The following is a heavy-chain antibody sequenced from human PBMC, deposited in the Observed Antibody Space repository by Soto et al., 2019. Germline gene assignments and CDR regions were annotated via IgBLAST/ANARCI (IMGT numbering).Heavy chain of an antibody. J-gene: IGHJ4*02. CDR2: IKQDGSEK. D-gene: IGHD6-13*01. CDR3: ASVPCLGPNHGVVPHNAETMYSSSWYVVDY. CDR1: GFTFSSYW. Sequence: EVQLVESGGGLVQPGGSLRLSCAASGFTFSSYWMSWVRQAPGKGLEWVANIKQDGSEKYYVDSVKGRFTISRDNAKNSRYLQMNSLRAEDTAVYYCASVPCLGPNHGVVPHNAETMYSSSWYVVDYWGQGTLVTVSS. V-gene: IGHV3-7*01.